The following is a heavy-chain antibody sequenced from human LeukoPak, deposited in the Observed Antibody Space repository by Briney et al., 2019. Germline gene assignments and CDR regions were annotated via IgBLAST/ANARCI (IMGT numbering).Heavy chain of an antibody. J-gene: IGHJ3*02. D-gene: IGHD3-10*01. Sequence: GGSLRLSCTASGFTFSSYGMNWVRQAPGKGLEWVSTISASDSKTYYADSVKGRFTISRDNSKNTLYLQMNSLRAEDTAVYYCAKCLRGAADAFDIWGQGTMVTVSS. CDR2: ISASDSKT. CDR3: AKCLRGAADAFDI. V-gene: IGHV3-23*01. CDR1: GFTFSSYG.